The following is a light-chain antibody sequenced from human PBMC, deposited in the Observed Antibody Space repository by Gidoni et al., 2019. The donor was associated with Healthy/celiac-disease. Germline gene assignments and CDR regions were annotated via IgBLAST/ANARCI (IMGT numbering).Light chain of an antibody. CDR2: QDS. CDR3: QAWDSSVV. V-gene: IGLV3-1*01. J-gene: IGLJ2*01. Sequence: SYELTQPPSVPVSPGQTASITCSGDKLGDKYACWYQQKPGQSPVLVRYQDSKRPSGIPERFSGSNSGNTATLTISGTQAMDEADYYCQAWDSSVVFGGGTKLTVL. CDR1: KLGDKY.